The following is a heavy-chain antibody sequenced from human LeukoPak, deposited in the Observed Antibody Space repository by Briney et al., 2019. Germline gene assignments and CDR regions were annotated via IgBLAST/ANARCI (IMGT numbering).Heavy chain of an antibody. V-gene: IGHV4-39*01. CDR3: ARAGGSYYPGYFQH. D-gene: IGHD1-26*01. J-gene: IGHJ1*01. CDR1: GGSISSSSYY. CDR2: IYYSGST. Sequence: SETLSLTCTVSGGSISSSSYYWGWIRQPPGKGLEWIGSIYYSGSTYYNPSLKSRVTISVDTSKNQFSLKLSSVTAADTAVYYCARAGGSYYPGYFQHWGQGTLVTVSS.